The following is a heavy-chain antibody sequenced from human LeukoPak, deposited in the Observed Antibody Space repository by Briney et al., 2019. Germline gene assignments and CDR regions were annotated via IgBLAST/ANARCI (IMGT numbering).Heavy chain of an antibody. V-gene: IGHV3-23*01. D-gene: IGHD6-19*01. CDR1: GFTFSSYA. CDR3: AREIAVAGNGDPGFDY. CDR2: ISGSGGST. Sequence: GGSLRLSCAASGFTFSSYAMSWVRQAPGKGLEWVSAISGSGGSTYYADSVKGRFTISRDNSKNTLYLQMNSLRAEDTAVYYCAREIAVAGNGDPGFDYWGQGTLVTVSS. J-gene: IGHJ4*02.